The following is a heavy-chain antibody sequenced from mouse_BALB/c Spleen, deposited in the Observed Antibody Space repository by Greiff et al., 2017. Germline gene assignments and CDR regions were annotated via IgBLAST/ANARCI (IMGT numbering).Heavy chain of an antibody. CDR2: IWAGGTT. J-gene: IGHJ4*01. V-gene: IGHV2-9*02. Sequence: VKLMESGPGLVAPSQSLSITCTVSGFSLTSYGVHWVRQPPGKGLEWLGVIWAGGTTNYNSALMSRLSISKDNSKNLVFLKMNSLQTDDTAMYYCARDRYFNYAMDYWGQGTSVTVSS. CDR3: ARDRYFNYAMDY. CDR1: GFSLTSYG. D-gene: IGHD1-1*01.